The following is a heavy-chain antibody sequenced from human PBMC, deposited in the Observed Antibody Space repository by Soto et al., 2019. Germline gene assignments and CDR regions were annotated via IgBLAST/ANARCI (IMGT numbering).Heavy chain of an antibody. CDR1: GFTFSNNG. J-gene: IGHJ6*02. CDR2: IWYDGINK. Sequence: QVQLVESGGGVVQPGRSLRLSCAASGFTFSNNGMHWVRQAPGKGLEWVAVIWYDGINKYYADSVKGRFIISRDNSKNSVYLQMNSLRAEYTAVYYCARDRVQMVDGLDVWSQGTTVTVSS. V-gene: IGHV3-33*01. CDR3: ARDRVQMVDGLDV. D-gene: IGHD2-15*01.